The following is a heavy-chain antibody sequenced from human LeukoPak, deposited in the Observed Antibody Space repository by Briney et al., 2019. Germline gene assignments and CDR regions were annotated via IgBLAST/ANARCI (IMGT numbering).Heavy chain of an antibody. Sequence: GRSLRLSCAASGFTFSSYGMHWARQAPGKGLEWVAVISYDGSNKYYADSVKGRFTISRDNSKNTLYLQMNSLRAEDTAVYYCAKDSGYFDLLNAFDIWGQGTMVTVSS. CDR1: GFTFSSYG. D-gene: IGHD3-9*01. V-gene: IGHV3-30*18. CDR3: AKDSGYFDLLNAFDI. J-gene: IGHJ3*02. CDR2: ISYDGSNK.